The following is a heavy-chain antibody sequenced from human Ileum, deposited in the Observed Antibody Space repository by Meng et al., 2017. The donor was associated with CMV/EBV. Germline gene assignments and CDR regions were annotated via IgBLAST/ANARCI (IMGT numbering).Heavy chain of an antibody. CDR1: GFTFGDYA. D-gene: IGHD4-11*01. J-gene: IGHJ5*02. CDR3: ARATATVPGMNWFDP. V-gene: IGHV3-49*04. Sequence: GESLKISCTASGFTFGDYAMSWVRQAPGKGLEWVGFIRSKAYGGTTEYAASVKGRFTISRDNVKNSLYLQMNSLREEDTAIYYCARATATVPGMNWFDPWGQGTLVTVSS. CDR2: IRSKAYGGTT.